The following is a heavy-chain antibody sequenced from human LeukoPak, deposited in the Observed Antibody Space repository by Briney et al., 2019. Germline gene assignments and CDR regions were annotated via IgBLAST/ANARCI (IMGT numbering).Heavy chain of an antibody. D-gene: IGHD3-16*01. CDR2: MNQDGSEK. V-gene: IGHV3-7*01. CDR1: GFTFSDSW. CDR3: ATYTHWVAGDV. J-gene: IGHJ6*02. Sequence: GGSLRLSCAASGFTFSDSWMSWVRQAPGKGLEWVANMNQDGSEKDYVDSVKGRFTISRDNARNSLYLQISSLRAEDTAVYYCATYTHWVAGDVWGQGTTVTVSS.